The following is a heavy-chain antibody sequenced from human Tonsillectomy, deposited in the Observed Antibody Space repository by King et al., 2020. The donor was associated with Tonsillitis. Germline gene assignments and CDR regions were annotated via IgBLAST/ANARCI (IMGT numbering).Heavy chain of an antibody. Sequence: VQLQESGPGLVKPSETLSLTCTVSGGSISSYYWSWIRQPPGKGLEWIGYIYYSGSTNYNPSLKSRVTISVDTSKNQFSLKLSSVTAADTAVYFCASASQTPEATYFDYWGQGTLVTVSS. V-gene: IGHV4-59*01. CDR3: ASASQTPEATYFDY. D-gene: IGHD1-26*01. CDR1: GGSISSYY. J-gene: IGHJ4*02. CDR2: IYYSGST.